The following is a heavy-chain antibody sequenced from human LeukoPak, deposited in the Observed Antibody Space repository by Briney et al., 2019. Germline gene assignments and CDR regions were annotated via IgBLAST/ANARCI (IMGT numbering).Heavy chain of an antibody. D-gene: IGHD1-1*01. CDR1: GYTFTDYY. Sequence: ASVKVSCKASGYTFTDYYMYWVRQAPGQGLEWMGWIDPNNGGTKYAQMFQGRVTMTRDPSITTAYMELSRLRSDDTAVYYCARYGAKCTSSAFYIWGQGTKVNVTS. CDR2: IDPNNGGT. CDR3: ARYGAKCTSSAFYI. V-gene: IGHV1-2*02. J-gene: IGHJ3*02.